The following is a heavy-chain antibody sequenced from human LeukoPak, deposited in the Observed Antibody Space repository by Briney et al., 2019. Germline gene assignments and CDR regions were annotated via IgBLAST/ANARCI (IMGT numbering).Heavy chain of an antibody. V-gene: IGHV3-23*01. CDR1: GFTFSSYS. J-gene: IGHJ4*02. D-gene: IGHD3-10*01. CDR3: AKDLEWFGTYEFDY. CDR2: ISGSGGST. Sequence: GGSLRLSCAASGFTFSSYSMNWVRQAPGKGLEWVSAISGSGGSTYYADSVKGRFTISRDNSKNTLYLQMNSLRAEDTAVYYCAKDLEWFGTYEFDYWGQGTLVTVSS.